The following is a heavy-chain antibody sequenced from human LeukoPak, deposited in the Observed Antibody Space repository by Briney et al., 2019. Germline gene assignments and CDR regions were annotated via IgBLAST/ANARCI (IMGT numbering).Heavy chain of an antibody. Sequence: GASVKVSCKASGYTFTNYDYGISWVRQAPGQGLKWVGWISATNGNTNYVQEFQGRVSMTTDTSTNTAYMELRSLRSDDTAVYFCARVYGYNIGIYYFDYWGQGTLVTVSS. D-gene: IGHD2/OR15-2a*01. CDR3: ARVYGYNIGIYYFDY. J-gene: IGHJ4*02. CDR1: GYTFTNYDYG. CDR2: ISATNGNT. V-gene: IGHV1-18*01.